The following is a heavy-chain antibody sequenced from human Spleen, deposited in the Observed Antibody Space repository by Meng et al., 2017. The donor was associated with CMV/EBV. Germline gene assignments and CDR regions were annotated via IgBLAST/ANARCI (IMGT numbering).Heavy chain of an antibody. Sequence: QGQLQESGARLVKPSRTLSLTCAVSGGSISSGGYYWSWIRQPPGKGLEWIGYIYYSGSTYYNPSLKSRVTISVDTSKNQFSLKLSSVTAADTAVYYCARYARNPPDAFDIWGQGTMVTVSS. J-gene: IGHJ3*02. CDR2: IYYSGST. V-gene: IGHV4-30-4*01. CDR1: GGSISSGGYY. CDR3: ARYARNPPDAFDI.